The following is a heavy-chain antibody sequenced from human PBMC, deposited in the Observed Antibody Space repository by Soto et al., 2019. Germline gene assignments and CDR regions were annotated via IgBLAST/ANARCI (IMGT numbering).Heavy chain of an antibody. Sequence: KTSETLSLTCTVSGGSISYEYYHWTWIRQSPGKGLEWIGYIHYSGSIIYNPSFKSRVTISVDTSKNQFSLQLSSVTAADTAVYFCAREDDGGDRDYYGLDVWGQGTTVTVS. CDR2: IHYSGSI. D-gene: IGHD2-21*02. CDR1: GGSISYEYYH. V-gene: IGHV4-30-4*08. J-gene: IGHJ6*02. CDR3: AREDDGGDRDYYGLDV.